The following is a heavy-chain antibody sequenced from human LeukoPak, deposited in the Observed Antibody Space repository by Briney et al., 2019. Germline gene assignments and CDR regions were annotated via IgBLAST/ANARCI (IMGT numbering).Heavy chain of an antibody. J-gene: IGHJ4*02. CDR2: INEDGSQK. Sequence: AGSLRLSCAASGVTFSDYWLNWVRQAPGKGLEWVANINEDGSQKNYVDSVKRRFTTSKDNAKNSLSLQMNSLRSEDTAVYYCATYKNQPHTLFFDFWGQGALVTVSA. V-gene: IGHV3-7*02. CDR3: ATYKNQPHTLFFDF. D-gene: IGHD1-14*01. CDR1: GVTFSDYW.